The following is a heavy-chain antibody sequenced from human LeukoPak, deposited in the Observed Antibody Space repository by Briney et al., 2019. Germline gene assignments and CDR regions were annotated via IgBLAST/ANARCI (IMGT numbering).Heavy chain of an antibody. V-gene: IGHV4-34*01. J-gene: IGHJ4*02. CDR3: ARLGDSSGYLSFDY. CDR2: IYYSGST. D-gene: IGHD3-22*01. Sequence: SETLSLTCAVYGGSFSGYYWSWIRQPPGKGLEWIGSIYYSGSTYYNPSLKSRVTISVDTSKNQFSLKLSSVTAADTAVYYCARLGDSSGYLSFDYWGQGTLVTVSS. CDR1: GGSFSGYY.